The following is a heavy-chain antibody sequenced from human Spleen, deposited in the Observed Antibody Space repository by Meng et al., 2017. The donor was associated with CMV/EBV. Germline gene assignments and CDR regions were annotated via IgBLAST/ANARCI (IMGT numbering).Heavy chain of an antibody. J-gene: IGHJ6*02. CDR3: VRDDTRWYYGMDV. Sequence: GESLKISCAASGFTFSTYCMSWVRQAPGKGLEWVANIKQDGSEKHYVDSVKGRFTISRDNAKNTLYLQMNSLRAEDTAVYYCVRDDTRWYYGMDVWGQGTTVTVSS. D-gene: IGHD2-15*01. CDR2: IKQDGSEK. V-gene: IGHV3-7*01. CDR1: GFTFSTYC.